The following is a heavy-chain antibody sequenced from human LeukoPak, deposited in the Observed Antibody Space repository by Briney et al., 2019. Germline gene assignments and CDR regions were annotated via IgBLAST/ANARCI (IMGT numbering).Heavy chain of an antibody. J-gene: IGHJ4*02. Sequence: SETLSLTCAVSGASIDSHSWWSWVRQPPGKGLEWIGEIYISGGANYKPSLKSRVTMSVDTSKNHFSLKLTSVTAADTAVYYCAYNRNFALDNWGQGTLVTVSS. D-gene: IGHD1-14*01. CDR2: IYISGGA. CDR1: GASIDSHSW. V-gene: IGHV4/OR15-8*01. CDR3: AYNRNFALDN.